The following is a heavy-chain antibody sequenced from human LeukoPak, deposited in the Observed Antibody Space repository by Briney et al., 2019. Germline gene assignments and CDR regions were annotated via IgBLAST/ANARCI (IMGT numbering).Heavy chain of an antibody. J-gene: IGHJ6*02. CDR3: ARDIVGAPDV. Sequence: GSLRLSCAASRFTFSSYAMSWVRQAPGKGLGWVSYISSSGSTIYYADSVKGRFTISRDNAKNSLYLQMNSLRAEDTAVYYCARDIVGAPDVWGQGTTVTVSS. D-gene: IGHD1-26*01. CDR1: RFTFSSYA. CDR2: ISSSGSTI. V-gene: IGHV3-48*04.